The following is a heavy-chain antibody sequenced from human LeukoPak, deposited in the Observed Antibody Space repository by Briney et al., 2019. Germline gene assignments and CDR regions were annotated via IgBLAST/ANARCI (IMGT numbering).Heavy chain of an antibody. V-gene: IGHV3-30-3*01. CDR1: GFTFSSYA. CDR3: ARQEAIGEPPFDY. CDR2: ISYDGSNK. D-gene: IGHD3-10*01. Sequence: GGSLRLSCAASGFTFSSYAMHWVRQAPGKGLEWVAVISYDGSNKYYADSVKGRFTTSRDNSKNTLYLQMNSLRAEDTAVYYCARQEAIGEPPFDYWGQGTLVTVSS. J-gene: IGHJ4*02.